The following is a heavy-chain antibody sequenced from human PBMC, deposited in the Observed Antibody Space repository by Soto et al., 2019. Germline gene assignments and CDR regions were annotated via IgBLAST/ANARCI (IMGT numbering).Heavy chain of an antibody. J-gene: IGHJ5*02. CDR1: GGSISSSSYY. V-gene: IGHV4-39*01. Sequence: SETLSLTCTVSGGSISSSSYYWGWIRQPPGKGLEWIGNIYYTGNTYYNPSLKSRVTISVDTSENQFSLRLSSVTAADTAVYFCARKINPWGQGALVTVSS. CDR3: ARKINP. CDR2: IYYTGNT.